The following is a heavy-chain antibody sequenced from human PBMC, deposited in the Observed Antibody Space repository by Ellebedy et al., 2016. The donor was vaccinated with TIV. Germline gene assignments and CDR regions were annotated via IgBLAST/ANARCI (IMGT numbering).Heavy chain of an antibody. CDR1: GFTFSTYW. V-gene: IGHV3-74*01. CDR2: INPEGSST. D-gene: IGHD3-3*01. Sequence: GGSLRLSCAASGFTFSTYWMHWVRQAPGKGLVWVSRINPEGSSTDYADFVKGRFTISRDNAKNTLYLQMNSLRAEDTALYYCAGDPPQSGFALDVWGQGTTVTVSS. J-gene: IGHJ6*02. CDR3: AGDPPQSGFALDV.